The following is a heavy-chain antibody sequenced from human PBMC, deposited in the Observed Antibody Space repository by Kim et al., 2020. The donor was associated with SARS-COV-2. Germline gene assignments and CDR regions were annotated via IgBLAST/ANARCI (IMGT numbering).Heavy chain of an antibody. V-gene: IGHV4-59*01. CDR3: ARVSGYSSGWYPY. D-gene: IGHD6-19*01. J-gene: IGHJ4*02. Sequence: YNPSLKSRGTISVDTSKNQFSLKLSSVTAADTAVYYCARVSGYSSGWYPYWGQGTLVTVSS.